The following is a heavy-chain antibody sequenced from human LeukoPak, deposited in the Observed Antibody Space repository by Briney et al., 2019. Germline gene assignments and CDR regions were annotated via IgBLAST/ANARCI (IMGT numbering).Heavy chain of an antibody. J-gene: IGHJ4*02. D-gene: IGHD3-10*01. CDR3: ARYYYGSGSYYRLGFYDY. CDR1: GGSFSGYY. V-gene: IGHV4-34*01. CDR2: INHSGST. Sequence: SETLSLTCAVYGGSFSGYYWSWIRQPPGKGLEWIGEINHSGSTNYNPSLKSRVTISVDTSKNQFSLKLSSVTAADTAVYYCARYYYGSGSYYRLGFYDYWGQGTLVTVPS.